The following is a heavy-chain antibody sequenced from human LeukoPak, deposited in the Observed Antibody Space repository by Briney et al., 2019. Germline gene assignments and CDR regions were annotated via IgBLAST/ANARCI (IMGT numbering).Heavy chain of an antibody. J-gene: IGHJ3*02. CDR3: ARGAMIVSAFDI. CDR2: INHSGST. V-gene: IGHV4-34*01. CDR1: GGSFSGYY. Sequence: SETLSLTCAVYGGSFSGYYWSWIRQPPGKGLEWIGEINHSGSTNYNPSLKSRVTISVDTSKNQFSLKLSSVTAADTAVHYCARGAMIVSAFDIWGQGTMVTVSS. D-gene: IGHD3-22*01.